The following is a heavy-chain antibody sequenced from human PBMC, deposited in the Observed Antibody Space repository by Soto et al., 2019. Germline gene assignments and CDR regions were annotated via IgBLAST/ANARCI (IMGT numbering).Heavy chain of an antibody. V-gene: IGHV4-34*01. CDR1: GGSFSGYY. CDR2: INHSGST. D-gene: IGHD7-27*01. CDR3: ARGRVNWGRGDGMDV. J-gene: IGHJ6*02. Sequence: SETLSLTCAVYGGSFSGYYWSWIRQPPGKGLEWIGEINHSGSTNYNPSLKSRVAISVDTSKNQFSLKLSSVTAADTAVYYCARGRVNWGRGDGMDVWGQGTTVTVSS.